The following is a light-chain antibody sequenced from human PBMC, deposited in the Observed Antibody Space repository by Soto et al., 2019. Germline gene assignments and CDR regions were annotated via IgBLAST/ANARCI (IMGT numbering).Light chain of an antibody. J-gene: IGKJ4*01. V-gene: IGKV1-9*01. CDR3: QQPYSYPLT. Sequence: DIPLTQSPSFLSASVGDRVTITCRASQGISRYLSWYQQQPGKAPKILIYAASTLQTGVPSRFSGSGSGTDFTLTISSLQPEDFATYYCQQPYSYPLTFGGGTKVEIK. CDR2: AAS. CDR1: QGISRY.